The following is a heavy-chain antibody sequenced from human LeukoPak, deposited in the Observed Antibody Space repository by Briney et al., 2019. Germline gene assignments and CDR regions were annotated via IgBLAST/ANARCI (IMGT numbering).Heavy chain of an antibody. CDR1: GGSISSGSYY. CDR2: IYTSGST. D-gene: IGHD6-19*01. CDR3: AAAAVAVDY. J-gene: IGHJ4*02. Sequence: PSETLSLTCTVSGGSISSGSYYWSWIRQPAGKGLEWIGRIYTSGSTNYNPSLKSRLTLSVDKSKNQFSLKLSSVTAADAAVYYCAAAAVAVDYWGQGTLVTVSS. V-gene: IGHV4-61*02.